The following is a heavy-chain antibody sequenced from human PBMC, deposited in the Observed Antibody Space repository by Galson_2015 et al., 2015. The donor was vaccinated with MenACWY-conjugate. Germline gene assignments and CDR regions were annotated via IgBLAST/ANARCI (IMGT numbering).Heavy chain of an antibody. J-gene: IGHJ2*01. Sequence: SLRLSCAASGFTFSSYGMHWVRQAPGKGLEWVAFIRYDGTNKYYADSVKGRFTISRDNSKNTLYLQMNSLRAEDTAVYYCAKELNCSGGSCYRYFDLWGRGTLVTVSS. V-gene: IGHV3-30*02. CDR1: GFTFSSYG. D-gene: IGHD2-15*01. CDR2: IRYDGTNK. CDR3: AKELNCSGGSCYRYFDL.